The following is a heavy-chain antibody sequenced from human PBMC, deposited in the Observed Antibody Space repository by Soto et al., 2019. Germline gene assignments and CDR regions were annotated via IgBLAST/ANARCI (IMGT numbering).Heavy chain of an antibody. CDR2: ISSSSSYI. CDR1: GFTFSSYS. J-gene: IGHJ4*02. CDR3: ARGLFYFDWVFSRGGVDY. V-gene: IGHV3-21*01. Sequence: EVQLVESGGGLVKPGGSLRLSCAASGFTFSSYSMNWVRQAPGKGLEWVSSISSSSSYIYYADSVKGRFTISRDNAKNSLYQQMNSLRAEDTAVYYCARGLFYFDWVFSRGGVDYWGQGTLVTVSS. D-gene: IGHD3-9*01.